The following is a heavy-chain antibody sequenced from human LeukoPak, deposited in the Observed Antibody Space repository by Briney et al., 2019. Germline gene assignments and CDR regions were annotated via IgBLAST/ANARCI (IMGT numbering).Heavy chain of an antibody. CDR1: GFTFKTYA. CDR3: AKGIVQLPASPYYYVLDV. V-gene: IGHV3-23*01. Sequence: GGSLRLSCAASGFTFKTYAMTWVRQAPGKGLEWVSVISGAGVMTYYGDSVKGRFTISRDNSKSTLYLQLNSLRAEDTAIYYCAKGIVQLPASPYYYVLDVWGQGTTVTVSS. J-gene: IGHJ6*02. CDR2: ISGAGVMT. D-gene: IGHD2-2*01.